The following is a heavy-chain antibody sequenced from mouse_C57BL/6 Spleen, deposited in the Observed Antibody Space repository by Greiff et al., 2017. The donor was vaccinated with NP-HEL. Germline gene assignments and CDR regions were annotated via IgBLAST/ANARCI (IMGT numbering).Heavy chain of an antibody. J-gene: IGHJ4*01. D-gene: IGHD2-4*01. CDR3: ARSNDYDGYYAMDY. V-gene: IGHV1-61*01. CDR1: GYTFTSYW. Sequence: QVQLQQPGAELVRPGSSVKLSCKASGYTFTSYWMDWVKQRPGQGLAWIGNIYPSDSETHYNQKFKDKATLTVDKSSSTAYMQLSSLTSEDSAVYYCARSNDYDGYYAMDYWGQGTSVTVSS. CDR2: IYPSDSET.